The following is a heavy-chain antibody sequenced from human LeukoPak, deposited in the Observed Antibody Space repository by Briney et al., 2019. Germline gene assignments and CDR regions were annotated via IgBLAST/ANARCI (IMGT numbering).Heavy chain of an antibody. J-gene: IGHJ5*02. Sequence: GGSLRLSCAASGFTLSSSAMSWVRQAPGKGLEWVSAISNNGGYTYYADSVQGRFTISRDNSKNTLYLQMNSLRAEDTAVYYCAKDNSDRTYYDFWSGYPGVWFDPWGQGTLVTVSS. D-gene: IGHD3-3*01. V-gene: IGHV3-23*01. CDR3: AKDNSDRTYYDFWSGYPGVWFDP. CDR2: ISNNGGYT. CDR1: GFTLSSSA.